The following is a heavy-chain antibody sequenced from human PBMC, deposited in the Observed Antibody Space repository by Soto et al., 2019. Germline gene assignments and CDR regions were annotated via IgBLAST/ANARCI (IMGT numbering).Heavy chain of an antibody. CDR3: ASTYYDFWSGYYLSGQDAFDI. Sequence: GGSLRLSCAASGFTFSSYWMSWVRQAPGKGLEWVANIKQDGSEKYYVDSVKGRFTISRDNAKNSLYLQMNSLRAEDTAVYYCASTYYDFWSGYYLSGQDAFDIWGQGTMVTVSS. D-gene: IGHD3-3*01. CDR1: GFTFSSYW. CDR2: IKQDGSEK. J-gene: IGHJ3*02. V-gene: IGHV3-7*01.